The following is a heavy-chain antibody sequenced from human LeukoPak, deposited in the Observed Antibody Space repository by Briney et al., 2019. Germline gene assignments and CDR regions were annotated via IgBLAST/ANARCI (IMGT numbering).Heavy chain of an antibody. CDR1: GFTFSSYW. Sequence: GGSLRLSCAASGFTFSSYWMHWVRQAPGKGLVWVSRINSDGSSTSYADSVKGRFTISRDNAKNTLYLQMNSLRAEDTAVYYCARARLTMVRGVFDYWGQGTLVTVSS. CDR2: INSDGSST. D-gene: IGHD3-10*01. CDR3: ARARLTMVRGVFDY. J-gene: IGHJ4*02. V-gene: IGHV3-74*01.